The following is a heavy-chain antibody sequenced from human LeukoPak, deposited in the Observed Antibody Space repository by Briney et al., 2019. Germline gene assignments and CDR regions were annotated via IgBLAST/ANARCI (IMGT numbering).Heavy chain of an antibody. CDR3: ARNDWNDPWFDP. V-gene: IGHV1-2*02. CDR1: GYTFTGYY. CDR2: HNPKSGGT. J-gene: IGHJ5*02. D-gene: IGHD1-1*01. Sequence: ASVKVSCKASGYTFTGYYIHWVRQAPGQGLEWMGWHNPKSGGTNYAQNFQGRVTMTRDTIINTAYMELSRLRSDDTAVYYCARNDWNDPWFDPWGQGTLVTVSS.